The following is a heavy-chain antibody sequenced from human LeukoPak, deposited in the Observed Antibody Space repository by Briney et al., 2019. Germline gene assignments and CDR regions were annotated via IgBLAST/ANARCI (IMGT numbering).Heavy chain of an antibody. J-gene: IGHJ4*02. V-gene: IGHV1-18*01. CDR2: ISAYNGNT. Sequence: ASVKVSCKASGYTFTSYGISWVRQAPGQGLVWMGWISAYNGNTNYAQKLQGRVTMTTDTSTSTAYMELRSLRSDDTAVYYCARDPSIVVVPAAIAHFDYWGQGTLVTVSS. CDR3: ARDPSIVVVPAAIAHFDY. D-gene: IGHD2-2*02. CDR1: GYTFTSYG.